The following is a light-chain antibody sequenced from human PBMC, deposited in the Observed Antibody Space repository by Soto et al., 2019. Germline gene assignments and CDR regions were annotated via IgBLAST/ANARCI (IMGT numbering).Light chain of an antibody. J-gene: IGLJ2*01. CDR1: DTDVGSYNL. CDR2: EGT. Sequence: QSVLTQPASVSGSPGQTITISCTGTDTDVGSYNLVSWYQHHPGKARKLIIYEGTKRPSGVSNRFSGSKSGNTASLTISGLQAEDEADYHCCSYAGSNSVVFGGGTKLTVL. V-gene: IGLV2-23*01. CDR3: CSYAGSNSVV.